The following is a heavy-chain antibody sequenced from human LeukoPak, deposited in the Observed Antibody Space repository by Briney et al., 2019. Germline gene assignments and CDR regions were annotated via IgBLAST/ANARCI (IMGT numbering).Heavy chain of an antibody. Sequence: PSETLSLTCAVYGGSFSNYYWSWIRQPPGKGLEWIGEINHSGSTNYNPSLKSRVTMSVDASKNQFSLRLSSVTAADTAVYYCVKSYSYGPLVWGQGTTVTVSS. CDR2: INHSGST. V-gene: IGHV4-34*01. J-gene: IGHJ6*02. CDR1: GGSFSNYY. CDR3: VKSYSYGPLV. D-gene: IGHD5-18*01.